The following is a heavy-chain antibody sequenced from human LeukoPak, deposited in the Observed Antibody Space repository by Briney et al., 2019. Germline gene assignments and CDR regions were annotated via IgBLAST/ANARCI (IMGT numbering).Heavy chain of an antibody. J-gene: IGHJ4*02. CDR2: IYHSGST. CDR3: AADYTSRSYRFDH. CDR1: GASISSGDYS. D-gene: IGHD3-10*01. Sequence: SQTLSLTCAVSGASISSGDYSWSWIRQPPGKGLEWIGYIYHSGSTTYNPSLKSRLTISLDRSKNQISLKVNSVTAADTAVYYCAADYTSRSYRFDHWGQGTLVTVSS. V-gene: IGHV4-30-2*01.